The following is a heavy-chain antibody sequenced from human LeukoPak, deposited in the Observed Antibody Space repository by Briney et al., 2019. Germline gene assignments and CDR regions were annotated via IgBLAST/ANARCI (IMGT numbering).Heavy chain of an antibody. J-gene: IGHJ6*04. CDR1: GFTFSNYW. D-gene: IGHD3-10*02. CDR2: IKQDGSEK. V-gene: IGHV3-7*01. CDR3: AELGITMIGGV. Sequence: GGSLRLSCAASGFTFSNYWMSWVRQAPGKGLEWVANIKQDGSEKYYVDSVKGRFTISRDNAKNSLYLQMNSLGAEDTAVYYCAELGITMIGGVWGKGTTVTISS.